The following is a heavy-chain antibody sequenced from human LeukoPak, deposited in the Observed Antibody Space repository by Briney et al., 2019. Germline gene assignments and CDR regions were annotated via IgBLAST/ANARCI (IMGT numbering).Heavy chain of an antibody. CDR3: ARLGVIGRTFDY. CDR1: GYSISSGYY. D-gene: IGHD2-21*01. V-gene: IGHV4-38-2*02. J-gene: IGHJ4*02. Sequence: SEILSLTCNVSGYSISSGYYWGWIRQPPGKGLEWTATVHQSGATYYNPSLKSRVIISVDTSNNRFSLKLSSVTAADTAVYYCARLGVIGRTFDYWGQGTLVTVSS. CDR2: VHQSGAT.